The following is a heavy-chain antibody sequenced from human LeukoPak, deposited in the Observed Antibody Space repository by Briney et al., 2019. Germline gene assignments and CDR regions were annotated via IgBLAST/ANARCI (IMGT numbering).Heavy chain of an antibody. V-gene: IGHV4-34*01. Sequence: SETLSLTCAVYGGSFSGYYWSWIRQPPGKGLEWIGEINHSGSTNYNPSLKSRVTISVDTSKNQFSLKLSSVTAADTAVYYCARGERVVVVAATTLDYWGQGTLVTVSS. J-gene: IGHJ4*02. CDR3: ARGERVVVVAATTLDY. CDR1: GGSFSGYY. CDR2: INHSGST. D-gene: IGHD2-15*01.